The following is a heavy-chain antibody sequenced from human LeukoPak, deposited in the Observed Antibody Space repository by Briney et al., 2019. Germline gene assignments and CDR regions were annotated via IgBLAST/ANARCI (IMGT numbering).Heavy chain of an antibody. D-gene: IGHD6-19*01. V-gene: IGHV4-61*02. CDR2: IYTSGST. Sequence: PSETLSLTCTVSGGSISSGSYYWSWIRQPAGKGLEWIGRIYTSGSTNYNPSLKSRVTISVDTSKNQFSLKLSSVTAADTAVYYCARGYSSGWEHHWYFDLWGRGTLVTVSS. CDR3: ARGYSSGWEHHWYFDL. J-gene: IGHJ2*01. CDR1: GGSISSGSYY.